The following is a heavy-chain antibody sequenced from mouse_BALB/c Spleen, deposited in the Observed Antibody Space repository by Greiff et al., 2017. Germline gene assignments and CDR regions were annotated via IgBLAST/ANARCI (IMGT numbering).Heavy chain of an antibody. J-gene: IGHJ3*01. V-gene: IGHV3-6*02. CDR3: ARDRDYYGSFAY. Sequence: EVQLQQSGPGLVKPSQSLSLTCSVTGYSITSGYYWNWIRQLPGNKLEWMGYISYDGSNNYNPSLKNRISITRDTSKNQFFLKLNSVTTEDTATYYCARDRDYYGSFAYWGQGTLVTVSA. CDR2: ISYDGSN. D-gene: IGHD1-2*01. CDR1: GYSITSGYY.